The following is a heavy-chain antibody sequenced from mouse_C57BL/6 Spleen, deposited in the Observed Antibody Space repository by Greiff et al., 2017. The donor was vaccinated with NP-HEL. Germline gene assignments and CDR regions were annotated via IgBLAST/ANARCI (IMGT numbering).Heavy chain of an antibody. CDR1: GYTFTDHT. V-gene: IGHV1-78*01. CDR2: IYPRDGST. J-gene: IGHJ4*01. Sequence: VKLVESDAELVKPGASVKISCKVSGYTFTDHTIHWMKQRPEQGLEWIGYIYPRDGSTKYNEKFKGKATLTADKSSSTAYMQLNSLTSEDSAVYFCARRYYYGSSYYAMDYWGQGTSVTVSS. CDR3: ARRYYYGSSYYAMDY. D-gene: IGHD1-1*01.